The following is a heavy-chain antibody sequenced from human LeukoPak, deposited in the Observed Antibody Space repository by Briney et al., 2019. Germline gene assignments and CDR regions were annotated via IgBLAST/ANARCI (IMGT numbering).Heavy chain of an antibody. V-gene: IGHV3-43*02. Sequence: GGSLRLSCAASGFTFDGYAMHWGRQAPGKGLEWVSLISGDGGSTYYADSVKGRFTISRDNSKNFLYLQMNSLRTEDTALYYCAKDARRAVAGSLFDYWGQGTLVTVSS. D-gene: IGHD6-19*01. J-gene: IGHJ4*02. CDR1: GFTFDGYA. CDR3: AKDARRAVAGSLFDY. CDR2: ISGDGGST.